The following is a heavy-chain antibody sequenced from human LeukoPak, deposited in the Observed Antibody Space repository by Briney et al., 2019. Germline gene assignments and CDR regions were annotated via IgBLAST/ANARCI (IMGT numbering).Heavy chain of an antibody. CDR3: AKVMTRTMVRGDPPSDY. Sequence: GGSLRLSCAASGFTFSSYAMSWVRQAPGKGLEWVSAISGSGGSTYYADSVQGRFTISRDNSKNTLYLQMNSLRAEDTAVYYCAKVMTRTMVRGDPPSDYWGQGTLVTVSS. D-gene: IGHD3-10*01. V-gene: IGHV3-23*01. J-gene: IGHJ4*02. CDR2: ISGSGGST. CDR1: GFTFSSYA.